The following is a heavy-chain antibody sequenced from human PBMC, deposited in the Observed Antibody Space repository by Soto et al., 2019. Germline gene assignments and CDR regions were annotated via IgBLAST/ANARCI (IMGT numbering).Heavy chain of an antibody. J-gene: IGHJ4*02. CDR2: ISSSGRTI. D-gene: IGHD6-6*01. CDR1: GFTFSYYY. Sequence: PGGSLRLSCAASGFTFSYYYMSWIRQAPGKGLEWVSYISSSGRTIYYADSVKGRFTISRDNAKNSLYLQMNSLRAEDTAVYYCARGFPSIPEVPYYFDYWGQGTLVTVSS. CDR3: ARGFPSIPEVPYYFDY. V-gene: IGHV3-11*01.